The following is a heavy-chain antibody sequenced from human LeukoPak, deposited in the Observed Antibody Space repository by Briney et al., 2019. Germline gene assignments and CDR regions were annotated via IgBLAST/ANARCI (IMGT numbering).Heavy chain of an antibody. V-gene: IGHV4-61*02. CDR1: GGSISSGSYY. CDR3: ARVEGTMGWSEHFLH. D-gene: IGHD1-7*01. Sequence: SETLSLTCTVSGGSISSGSYYWSWIRQPAGKGLEWIGRIYISGSTNYNPSLMSRVTISVDTSKNQFSLKLSSVTAADTAVYYCARVEGTMGWSEHFLHWGQGTLVTVSS. J-gene: IGHJ1*01. CDR2: IYISGST.